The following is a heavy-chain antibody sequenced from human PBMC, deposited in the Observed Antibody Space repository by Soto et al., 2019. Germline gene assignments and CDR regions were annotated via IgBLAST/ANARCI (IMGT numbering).Heavy chain of an antibody. CDR2: ISTSSSTI. Sequence: EVQLVESGGGLVQPGGSLRLSCAASGFTFSSYNMNWVRQAPGKGLEWVSYISTSSSTIYYADSVKGRFTISRDNAKNSLYLQMNSLRDEDTAVYYCARDLYSSSPPPSYYFDYWGQGTLVTVSS. D-gene: IGHD6-6*01. V-gene: IGHV3-48*02. J-gene: IGHJ4*02. CDR1: GFTFSSYN. CDR3: ARDLYSSSPPPSYYFDY.